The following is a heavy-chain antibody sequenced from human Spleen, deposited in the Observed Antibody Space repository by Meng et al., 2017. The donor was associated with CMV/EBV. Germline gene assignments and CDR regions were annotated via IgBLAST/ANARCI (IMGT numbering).Heavy chain of an antibody. CDR2: IYYRGST. Sequence: CTVPGGSSSRPGYYWRWLRQHPGKGLEWLGYIYYRGSTFYNPPLKRRLTISVDTAKNQFSLKLSSVTAADTAVYYCAKYDSSGYYNWGQGTLVTVSS. CDR3: AKYDSSGYYN. V-gene: IGHV4-31*03. D-gene: IGHD3-22*01. J-gene: IGHJ4*02. CDR1: GGSSSRPGYY.